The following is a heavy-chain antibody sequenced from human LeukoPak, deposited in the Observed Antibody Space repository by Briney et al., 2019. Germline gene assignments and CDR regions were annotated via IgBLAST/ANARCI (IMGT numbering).Heavy chain of an antibody. D-gene: IGHD3-3*01. Sequence: ASVKVSCKASGYTFTRYDINWVRQATGQGREWMGWMNPNSGNTGYAQKFQGRVTVTRNTSISTAYMELSSLRSEDTAVYYCARVYLGVAPNGYYYYMDVWGKGTTVTVSS. CDR2: MNPNSGNT. V-gene: IGHV1-8*01. CDR1: GYTFTRYD. CDR3: ARVYLGVAPNGYYYYMDV. J-gene: IGHJ6*03.